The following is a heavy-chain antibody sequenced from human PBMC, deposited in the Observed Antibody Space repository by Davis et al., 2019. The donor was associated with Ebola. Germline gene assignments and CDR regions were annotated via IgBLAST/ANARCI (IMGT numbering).Heavy chain of an antibody. Sequence: GESLKISCAASGFTFSSYAMSWVRQAPGKGLEWVSAISGSGGSTYNADSVKGRFTISRDNSKNTLYLQMNSLRAEDTAVYYCARDTIFARWGFDYWGQGTLVTVSS. CDR1: GFTFSSYA. D-gene: IGHD3-3*01. J-gene: IGHJ4*02. CDR2: ISGSGGST. V-gene: IGHV3-23*01. CDR3: ARDTIFARWGFDY.